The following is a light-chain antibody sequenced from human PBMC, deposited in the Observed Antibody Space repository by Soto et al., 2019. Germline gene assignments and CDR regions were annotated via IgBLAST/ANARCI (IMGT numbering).Light chain of an antibody. CDR3: HQYSNPPHT. CDR1: QTVGASQ. J-gene: IGKJ2*01. CDR2: GVS. Sequence: ETVLTQSPGTLSLSPGEGATLSCRASQTVGASQLAWYQQKPDQSPRLLIYGVSNRATDIPDRFGGSGSGTDFTLTISRLEPEDFAVYYCHQYSNPPHTFGQGTKLEIK. V-gene: IGKV3-20*01.